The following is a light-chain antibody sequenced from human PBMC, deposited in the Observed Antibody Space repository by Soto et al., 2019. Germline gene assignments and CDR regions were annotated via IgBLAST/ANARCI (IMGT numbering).Light chain of an antibody. CDR2: DAS. CDR1: QSISSF. CDR3: QQFSKWPPT. J-gene: IGKJ1*01. V-gene: IGKV3-11*01. Sequence: EIVLTQSPVTLFLSPGERATLSCRASQSISSFLAWYQQKPGRAPRLLIYDASKRATGIPARFSGSGSGTDFTLAIGSLEPDDFAVYYCQQFSKWPPTFGQGTKVDIK.